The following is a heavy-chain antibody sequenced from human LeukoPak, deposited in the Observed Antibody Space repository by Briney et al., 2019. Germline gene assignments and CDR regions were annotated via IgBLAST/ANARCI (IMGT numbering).Heavy chain of an antibody. CDR1: GGSISSSSYY. D-gene: IGHD3-10*01. CDR3: ACGSRSYYALDY. Sequence: SETLSLTCTVSGGSISSSSYYWGWIRQPPGKGLEWIGSIYYSGSTYYNPSLKSRVTISVDTSKNQFSLKLSSVTPADTAVYYSACGSRSYYALDYWGQGTLVTVSS. V-gene: IGHV4-39*07. CDR2: IYYSGST. J-gene: IGHJ4*02.